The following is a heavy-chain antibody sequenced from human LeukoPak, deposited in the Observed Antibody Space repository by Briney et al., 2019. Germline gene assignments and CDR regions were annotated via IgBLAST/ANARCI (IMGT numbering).Heavy chain of an antibody. V-gene: IGHV3-23*01. CDR1: GFTFSSYA. Sequence: PGGSLRLSCAASGFTFSSYAMSWVRQAPGKGLEWVSAISGSGGSTYYADSVKGRFTISRDNSKNTLYLQMNSLRAEDTAVYYCAKSVVPRGIAAAYYYYGMDVWGQGTTVTVSS. CDR2: ISGSGGST. CDR3: AKSVVPRGIAAAYYYYGMDV. D-gene: IGHD6-25*01. J-gene: IGHJ6*02.